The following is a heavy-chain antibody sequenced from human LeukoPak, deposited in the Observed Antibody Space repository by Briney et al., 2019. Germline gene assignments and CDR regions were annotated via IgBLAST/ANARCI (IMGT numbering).Heavy chain of an antibody. CDR3: ARGAYSSVLDY. V-gene: IGHV3-30-3*01. CDR2: ISYDGSNK. CDR1: GFTFSSYA. Sequence: GGSLRLSCAVSGFTFSSYAMHWVRQAPGKGLEWVAVISYDGSNKYYADSVKGRFTISRDNSKNTLYLQMNSLRAEDTAVYYCARGAYSSVLDYWGQGTLVTVSS. D-gene: IGHD6-19*01. J-gene: IGHJ4*02.